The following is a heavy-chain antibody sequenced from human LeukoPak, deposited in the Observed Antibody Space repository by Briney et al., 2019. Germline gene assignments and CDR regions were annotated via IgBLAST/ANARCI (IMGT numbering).Heavy chain of an antibody. J-gene: IGHJ4*02. V-gene: IGHV4-39*01. CDR2: IYYSGST. CDR3: ARRGGAVATDYFDY. Sequence: SETLSLTCTVSGGSISSSSYYWGWIRQPPGKGLEWIGSIYYSGSTYYNPSLKSRVTISVDTSKNQFSLKLSSVTAADTAVYYCARRGGAVATDYFDYWGQGTLVTVSS. CDR1: GGSISSSSYY. D-gene: IGHD6-19*01.